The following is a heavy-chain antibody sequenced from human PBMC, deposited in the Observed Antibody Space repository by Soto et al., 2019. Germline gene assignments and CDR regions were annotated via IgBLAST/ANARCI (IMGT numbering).Heavy chain of an antibody. Sequence: QVQLVQSGAEVKKPGSSVKVSCKASGGTFSSYAISWVRQAPGQGLERMGWIIPIFGAANYAQKFQGRVTITADESPSTAYMELSSLRSDDTAVYYCAREGVPSYYYYGMDVWGQGTPVTVSS. V-gene: IGHV1-69*12. J-gene: IGHJ6*02. CDR1: GGTFSSYA. D-gene: IGHD1-1*01. CDR2: IIPIFGAA. CDR3: AREGVPSYYYYGMDV.